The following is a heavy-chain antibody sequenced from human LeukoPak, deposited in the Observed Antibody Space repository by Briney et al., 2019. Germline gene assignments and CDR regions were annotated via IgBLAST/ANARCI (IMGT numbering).Heavy chain of an antibody. Sequence: GGSLRLSCAASGFTVSGTYMSWVRQAPGKGLEWVSVIYSGGSTYYADSVKGRFTISRDNSKNTLYLQMNSLRAEDTAVYYCARLNSGKDAFDIWGQGTMVTVSS. CDR2: IYSGGST. V-gene: IGHV3-66*01. CDR1: GFTVSGTY. J-gene: IGHJ3*02. D-gene: IGHD3-10*01. CDR3: ARLNSGKDAFDI.